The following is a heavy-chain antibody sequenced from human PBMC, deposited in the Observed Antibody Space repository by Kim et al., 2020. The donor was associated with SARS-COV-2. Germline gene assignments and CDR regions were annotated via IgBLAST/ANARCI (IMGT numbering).Heavy chain of an antibody. Sequence: VSVKVSCKASGYTFTSYGISWVRQAPGQGLEWMGWISAYNGNTNYAQKLQGRVTMTTDTSTSTAYMELRSLRSDDTAVYYCASGFLEWLLEGPRYYYMDVWGKGTTVTVSS. CDR2: ISAYNGNT. D-gene: IGHD3-3*01. CDR1: GYTFTSYG. V-gene: IGHV1-18*01. J-gene: IGHJ6*03. CDR3: ASGFLEWLLEGPRYYYMDV.